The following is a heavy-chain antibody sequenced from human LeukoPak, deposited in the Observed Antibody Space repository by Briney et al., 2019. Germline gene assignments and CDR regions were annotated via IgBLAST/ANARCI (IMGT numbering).Heavy chain of an antibody. CDR3: ARGFDTMIIVPPRRDYYMDV. CDR2: INPNSGGT. CDR1: VYTFTITC. V-gene: IGHV1-2*02. D-gene: IGHD3-22*01. Sequence: ASVKVSFTSCVYTFTITCMHWVRQSPGQGLEWMGWINPNSGGTNYAQKFQGRVTMTRDTSISTAYMELSRLRSDDTAVYYCARGFDTMIIVPPRRDYYMDVWGKGTTVTVSS. J-gene: IGHJ6*03.